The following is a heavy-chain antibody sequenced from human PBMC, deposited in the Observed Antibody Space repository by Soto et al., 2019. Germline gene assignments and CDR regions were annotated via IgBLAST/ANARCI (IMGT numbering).Heavy chain of an antibody. CDR2: IKSKTDGVTT. CDR1: GFTFSNAV. D-gene: IGHD3-16*01. CDR3: TTQGRAMITFGGVPTDY. V-gene: IGHV3-15*01. J-gene: IGHJ4*02. Sequence: GGSRRLSCAASGFTFSNAVMSWVRQAPGKGLEWVGRIKSKTDGVTTDYAAPVKGRFTISRDDSKNTLYLQMNSLKTEDTAVYYCTTQGRAMITFGGVPTDYWGQGTLVTVSS.